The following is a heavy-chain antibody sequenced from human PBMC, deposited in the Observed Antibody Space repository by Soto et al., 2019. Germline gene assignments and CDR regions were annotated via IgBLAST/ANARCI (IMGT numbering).Heavy chain of an antibody. CDR2: ITYDGSNH. V-gene: IGHV3-30-3*01. J-gene: IGHJ4*02. D-gene: IGHD3-3*01. Sequence: QVQLVESGGGVAQPGRSLRLSCAASGFTFSTYAMHWDRQAPGKGLEWVAIITYDGSNHYYTDSVKGRFTISSDNSKNSVYLHMNRPRVEATVLCLCRIEGDFCAGSLPAFGDSWGQGSLVPVSS. CDR1: GFTFSTYA. CDR3: RIEGDFCAGSLPAFGDS.